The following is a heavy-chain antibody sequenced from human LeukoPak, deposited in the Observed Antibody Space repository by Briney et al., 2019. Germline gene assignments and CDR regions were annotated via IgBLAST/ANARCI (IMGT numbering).Heavy chain of an antibody. CDR2: IIPIFGTA. CDR3: ASYMVRGVAYYFDY. J-gene: IGHJ4*02. Sequence: SVKVSCKASGYTFTSYAISWVRQAPGQGLEWMGGIIPIFGTANYAQKFQGRVTITADESTSTAYMELSSLRSEDTAVYYCASYMVRGVAYYFDYWGQGTLVTVSS. V-gene: IGHV1-69*13. D-gene: IGHD3-10*01. CDR1: GYTFTSYA.